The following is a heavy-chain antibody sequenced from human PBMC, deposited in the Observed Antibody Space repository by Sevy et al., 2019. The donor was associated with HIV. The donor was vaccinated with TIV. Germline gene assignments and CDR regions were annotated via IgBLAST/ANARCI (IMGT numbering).Heavy chain of an antibody. CDR2: ISYDGSIK. CDR3: ARDEEVGARGGAFDI. CDR1: GFTFSSYA. J-gene: IGHJ3*02. Sequence: GGSLRLSCAASGFTFSSYAMHWVRQAPGKGLEWVAVISYDGSIKYYADSVKGRFTISRDNSKNTLYLQMNSLRAEDTAVYYCARDEEVGARGGAFDIWGQGTMVTVSS. V-gene: IGHV3-30-3*01. D-gene: IGHD1-26*01.